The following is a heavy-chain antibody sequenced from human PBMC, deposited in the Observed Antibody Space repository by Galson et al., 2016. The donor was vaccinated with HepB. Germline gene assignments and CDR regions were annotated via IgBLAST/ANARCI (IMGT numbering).Heavy chain of an antibody. CDR2: ISGGATAT. D-gene: IGHD6-13*01. J-gene: IGHJ6*04. Sequence: SLRLSCAASGFTFSSYAMTWVRQAPGRGLEWVSGISGGATATYNADSVKGRFAISRDNSKNTLFLQMNNLRAEDTALYYCAKVTRPGISATRYGMDVWGKGTPVTVSS. CDR3: AKVTRPGISATRYGMDV. V-gene: IGHV3-23*01. CDR1: GFTFSSYA.